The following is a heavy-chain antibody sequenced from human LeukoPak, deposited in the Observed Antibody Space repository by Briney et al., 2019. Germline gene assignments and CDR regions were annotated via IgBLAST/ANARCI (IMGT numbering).Heavy chain of an antibody. CDR1: GFTFSNYD. J-gene: IGHJ4*02. V-gene: IGHV3-33*01. CDR3: ARVLVVSGWTNIDY. CDR2: IWYDGINN. D-gene: IGHD6-19*01. Sequence: GGSLRLSCAASGFTFSNYDMHWVRQAPGKGLEWVAVIWYDGINNYYADSVKGRFSISRDNSKNTLYLQMNSLGAEDTAVYYCARVLVVSGWTNIDYWGQGTLVTVSS.